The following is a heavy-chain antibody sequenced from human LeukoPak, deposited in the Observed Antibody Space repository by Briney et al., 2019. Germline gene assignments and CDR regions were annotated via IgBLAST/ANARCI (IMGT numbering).Heavy chain of an antibody. Sequence: SGTLSLTCGVSGVSISGTNWWSWVRQPPGQGLEWIGETSLAGQTNYNPSLNGRVTMSLDKSSNQPSLNLTSVTAADTATYYCSRESGAFCPFGYWGQGTLVIVSS. CDR1: GVSISGTNW. CDR3: SRESGAFCPFGY. D-gene: IGHD1-26*01. V-gene: IGHV4-4*02. CDR2: TSLAGQT. J-gene: IGHJ4*02.